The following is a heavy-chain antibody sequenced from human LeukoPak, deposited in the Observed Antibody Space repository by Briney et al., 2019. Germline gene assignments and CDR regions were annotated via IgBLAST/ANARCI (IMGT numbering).Heavy chain of an antibody. D-gene: IGHD4-23*01. CDR1: GFTVSSNY. CDR3: ARGGGKASNYFDY. J-gene: IGHJ4*02. V-gene: IGHV3-53*01. CDR2: IYSGGST. Sequence: GGSLRLSCAASGFTVSSNYMSWVRQAPGKGLEWVSVIYSGGSTYYADSVKGRFTISRDNSKNTLYLQMNSLRAEDTAVYYCARGGGKASNYFDYWGQGTLVTVSS.